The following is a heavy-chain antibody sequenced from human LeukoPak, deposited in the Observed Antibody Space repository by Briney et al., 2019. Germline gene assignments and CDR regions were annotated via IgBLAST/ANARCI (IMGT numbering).Heavy chain of an antibody. V-gene: IGHV1-69*05. CDR3: AREGGEGAGSDYYYYMDV. Sequence: GASVKVSCKASGGTFSSYAISWVRQAPGQGLEWMGGIIPIFGTANYAQKFQGRVTITTDESTSTAYMELSSLRSEDTAVYYWAREGGEGAGSDYYYYMDVWGKGTTVTVSS. CDR2: IIPIFGTA. CDR1: GGTFSSYA. D-gene: IGHD3-16*01. J-gene: IGHJ6*03.